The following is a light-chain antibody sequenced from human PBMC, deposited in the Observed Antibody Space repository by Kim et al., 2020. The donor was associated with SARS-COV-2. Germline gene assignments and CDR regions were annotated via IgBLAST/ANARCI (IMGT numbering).Light chain of an antibody. J-gene: IGLJ3*02. CDR1: NIGRTS. V-gene: IGLV3-21*04. CDR3: QVWDSSSDHLV. CDR2: YDS. Sequence: APEQTANISCGGNNIGRTSVRWYWQTPCQAPVLVISYDSDRPSGIPERFSGSNSGNTATLTISRVEAGDEADYYCQVWDSSSDHLVFGGGTQLTVL.